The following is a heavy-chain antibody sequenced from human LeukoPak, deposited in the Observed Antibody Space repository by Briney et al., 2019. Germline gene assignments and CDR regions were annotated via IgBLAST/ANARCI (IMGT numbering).Heavy chain of an antibody. J-gene: IGHJ3*02. D-gene: IGHD2-15*01. Sequence: GESLKISCKGSGYTFDTYWIGWVRQMPGKGLEWMGIIYPGDSDAKYRPSFQGQVMFSVDKSTTTAYLRWSSLKASDTAMYYCARRVVDCSGGSCYSYGAFDIWGQGTMVTVSS. CDR2: IYPGDSDA. CDR1: GYTFDTYW. CDR3: ARRVVDCSGGSCYSYGAFDI. V-gene: IGHV5-51*01.